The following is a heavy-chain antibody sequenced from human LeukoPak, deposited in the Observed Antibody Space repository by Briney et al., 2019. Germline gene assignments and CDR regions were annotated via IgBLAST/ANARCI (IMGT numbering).Heavy chain of an antibody. V-gene: IGHV4-39*01. CDR2: IHYTGRA. J-gene: IGHJ3*02. CDR3: ARHFDNGDYKKTFDI. CDR1: GGSISSTTYY. Sequence: PSETLSLTCSVFGGSISSTTYYWVWIRQPPGKGLECIASIHYTGRAYYNPSLKSRATIYADTSKNHFSLKLSSVTAADTAVYYCARHFDNGDYKKTFDIWGQGTMVTVSS. D-gene: IGHD4-17*01.